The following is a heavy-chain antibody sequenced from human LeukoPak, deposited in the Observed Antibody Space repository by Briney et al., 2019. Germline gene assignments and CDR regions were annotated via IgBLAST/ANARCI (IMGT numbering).Heavy chain of an antibody. CDR3: ARDYSNYGDFDY. D-gene: IGHD4-11*01. CDR2: INSDGSST. V-gene: IGHV3-74*01. Sequence: GGSLRLSCAASGLTFRSYWMHWVRQAPGKGLVWVSRINSDGSSTSYADSVKGRFTISRDNAKNTLYLQMNSLRAEDTAVYYCARDYSNYGDFDYWGQGTLVTVSS. CDR1: GLTFRSYW. J-gene: IGHJ4*02.